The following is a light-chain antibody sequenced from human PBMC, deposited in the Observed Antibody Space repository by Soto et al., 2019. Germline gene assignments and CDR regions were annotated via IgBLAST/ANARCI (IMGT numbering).Light chain of an antibody. CDR2: GAY. Sequence: EDGLRPSQGTLSLSSWERATLSARASQSVINSYLAWYQKKTGQAPRLLLYGAYNRATGIPDRFSGSGSGTDFTLTISRLEPEDFAVYYCQQYGTAPWTFGQGTKVDIK. V-gene: IGKV3-20*01. CDR1: QSVINSY. CDR3: QQYGTAPWT. J-gene: IGKJ1*01.